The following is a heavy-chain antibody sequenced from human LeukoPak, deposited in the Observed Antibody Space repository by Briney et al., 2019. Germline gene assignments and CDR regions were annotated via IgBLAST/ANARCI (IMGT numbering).Heavy chain of an antibody. CDR3: AHTRTGTGRRAFDI. CDR1: GFSLSTNGVG. Sequence: SGPTLVKPTQTLTLTCTFSGFSLSTNGVGVGWIRQPPGKALEWLALIYWDDDKRYSPSLRSRLTITKDTSKSQVVLTMTNVDPVDTATYYCAHTRTGTGRRAFDIWGQGTVVSVSS. V-gene: IGHV2-5*02. CDR2: IYWDDDK. J-gene: IGHJ3*02. D-gene: IGHD1-1*01.